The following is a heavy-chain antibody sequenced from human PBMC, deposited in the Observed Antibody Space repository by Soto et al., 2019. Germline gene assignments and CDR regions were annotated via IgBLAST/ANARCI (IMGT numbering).Heavy chain of an antibody. CDR2: IYFTGST. Sequence: SSETLSLTCTVSSGSTSPHYWSWIRRSPGKGLEWIAYIYFTGSTNYNPPLKSRVTISIDTSKNQFSLKLTSVTAADTAVYYCARGGSWFDPWGQGTLVTVSS. CDR1: SGSTSPHY. CDR3: ARGGSWFDP. V-gene: IGHV4-59*11. J-gene: IGHJ5*02.